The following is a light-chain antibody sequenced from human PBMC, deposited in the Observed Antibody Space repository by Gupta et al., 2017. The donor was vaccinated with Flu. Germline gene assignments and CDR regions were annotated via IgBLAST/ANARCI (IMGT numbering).Light chain of an antibody. CDR2: GGS. Sequence: DIQMTQSPSSLSASVGDRVTFTCRAGQSISSQHLNWYQQKPGKAPKVLIHGGSSLQGGVSSRFSDSGSVTDFTLTISSLQPEDFATYYCQQSDSRPHTFGQGTKMDIK. CDR1: QSISSQH. V-gene: IGKV1-39*01. CDR3: QQSDSRPHT. J-gene: IGKJ2*01.